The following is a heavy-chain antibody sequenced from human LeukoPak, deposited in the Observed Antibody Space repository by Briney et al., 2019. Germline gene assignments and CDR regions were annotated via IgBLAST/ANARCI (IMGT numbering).Heavy chain of an antibody. Sequence: ASVKVSCKASGHTFTSYAMHWVRQAPGQRLEWMGWINAGNGNTKYSQKFQGRVTITRDTSASTAYMELSSLRSEDTAVYYCARSQGEYQLPYFDYWGQGTLVTVSS. D-gene: IGHD2-2*01. J-gene: IGHJ4*02. V-gene: IGHV1-3*01. CDR3: ARSQGEYQLPYFDY. CDR1: GHTFTSYA. CDR2: INAGNGNT.